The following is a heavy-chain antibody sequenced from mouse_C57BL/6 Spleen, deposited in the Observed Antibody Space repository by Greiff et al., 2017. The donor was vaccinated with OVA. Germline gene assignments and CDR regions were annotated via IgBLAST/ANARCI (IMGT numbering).Heavy chain of an antibody. CDR1: GYTFTSYW. D-gene: IGHD2-4*01. CDR3: ARRDYLIFDY. V-gene: IGHV1-64*01. J-gene: IGHJ2*01. CDR2: IHPNSGST. Sequence: QVHVKQPGAELVKPGASVKLSCKASGYTFTSYWMHWVKQRPGQGLEWIGMIHPNSGSTNYNEKFKSKATLTVDKSSSTAYMQLSSLTSEDSAVYYCARRDYLIFDYWGQGTTLTVSS.